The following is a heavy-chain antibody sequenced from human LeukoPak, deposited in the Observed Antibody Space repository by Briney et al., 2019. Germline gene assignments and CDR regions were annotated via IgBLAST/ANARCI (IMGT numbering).Heavy chain of an antibody. CDR1: GGSISSITDY. CDR2: IYYSGST. CDR3: ARLPDY. J-gene: IGHJ4*02. Sequence: SETLSLTCTVSGGSISSITDYWGWIRQPPGKGLEWIGSIYYSGSTYYNPSLNSRVTLSIDTSKNQFSLRLSSVTAADTAVYYCARLPDYWGQGTLVTV. V-gene: IGHV4-39*01.